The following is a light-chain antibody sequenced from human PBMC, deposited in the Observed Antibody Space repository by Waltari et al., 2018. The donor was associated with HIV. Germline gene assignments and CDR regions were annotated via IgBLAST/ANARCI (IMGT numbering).Light chain of an antibody. Sequence: EIVLTQSPGTLSLSPGERATPSCRASQSVSSSYLAWYRQKPGQAPRLLIYGASSRATGIPDRFSGSGSGTDFTLTISRLEPEDFAVYYCQQYGSSLWTFGQGTKVEIK. J-gene: IGKJ1*01. CDR2: GAS. CDR3: QQYGSSLWT. V-gene: IGKV3-20*01. CDR1: QSVSSSY.